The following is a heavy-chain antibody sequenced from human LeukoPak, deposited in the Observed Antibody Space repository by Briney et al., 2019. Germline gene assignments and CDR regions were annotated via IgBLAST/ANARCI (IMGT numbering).Heavy chain of an antibody. CDR3: ARGPHKRYYDYVWGSHQNYFDY. Sequence: GGSLRLSCAASGFTFSSYAMHWVRQAPGKGLEWVAVISYDGSNKYYADSVKGRFTISRDNAKNSLYLQMNSLRAEDTAVYYCARGPHKRYYDYVWGSHQNYFDYWGQGTLVTVSS. D-gene: IGHD3-16*01. CDR2: ISYDGSNK. J-gene: IGHJ4*02. CDR1: GFTFSSYA. V-gene: IGHV3-30*04.